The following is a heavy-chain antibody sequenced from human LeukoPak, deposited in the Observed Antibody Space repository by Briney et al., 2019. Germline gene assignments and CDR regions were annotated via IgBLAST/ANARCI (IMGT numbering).Heavy chain of an antibody. D-gene: IGHD2-2*01. CDR2: ISSSSSTI. V-gene: IGHV3-48*03. CDR1: GFTFSTHD. Sequence: GGSLRLSCAASGFTFSTHDMNWVRQAPGKGLEWVSYISSSSSTIYYADSVKGRFTISRDSAKHSLYLQMNSLRAEDTAVYYCARGGVGGLSTHFDYWGQGTLVTVSS. CDR3: ARGGVGGLSTHFDY. J-gene: IGHJ4*02.